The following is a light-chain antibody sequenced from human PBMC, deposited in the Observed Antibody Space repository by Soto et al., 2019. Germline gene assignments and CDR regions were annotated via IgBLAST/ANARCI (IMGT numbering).Light chain of an antibody. Sequence: QSLLAKPASLSGSPGQSITISCTGTSSDVGGYNYVSWYQQHPGKAPKLMIYEVSNRPSGVSNRFSGSKSGNTASLTISGLQAEDEADYYCSSYTSSSTLPYVFGTGTKV. V-gene: IGLV2-14*01. CDR2: EVS. CDR3: SSYTSSSTLPYV. J-gene: IGLJ1*01. CDR1: SSDVGGYNY.